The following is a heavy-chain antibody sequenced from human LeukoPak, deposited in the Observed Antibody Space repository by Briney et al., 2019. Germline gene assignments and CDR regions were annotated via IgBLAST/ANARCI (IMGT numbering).Heavy chain of an antibody. Sequence: GGSLRLSCVAASGFRITNNWMTWIRRAPGKGLEWVANIKEDESQRYNLGSVKGRFTISRDNTKSSVYLQMNSLRVEDTALYYCARGRAVDVWGQGTMVTVSS. CDR3: ARGRAVDV. CDR1: GFRITNNW. D-gene: IGHD3-10*01. V-gene: IGHV3-7*03. J-gene: IGHJ3*01. CDR2: IKEDESQR.